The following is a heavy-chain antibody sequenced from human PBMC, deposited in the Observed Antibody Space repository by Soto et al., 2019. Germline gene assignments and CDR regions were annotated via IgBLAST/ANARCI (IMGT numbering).Heavy chain of an antibody. V-gene: IGHV1-18*01. CDR1: GYTFTSYG. Sequence: QVPLVQSGAEVKKPGASVKVSCKASGYTFTSYGISWVRQAPGQGLEWMGWISAYNGNTNYAQKLQGRVTMTTDTSTSTAYMELRSLRSDDTAVYYCARSIAVAGYPGYFDYWGQGTLVTVSS. CDR2: ISAYNGNT. D-gene: IGHD6-19*01. CDR3: ARSIAVAGYPGYFDY. J-gene: IGHJ4*02.